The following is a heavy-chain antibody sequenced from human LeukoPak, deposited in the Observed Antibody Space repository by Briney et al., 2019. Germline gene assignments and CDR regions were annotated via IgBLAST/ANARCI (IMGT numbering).Heavy chain of an antibody. J-gene: IGHJ6*03. CDR2: ISSSSSTI. V-gene: IGHV3-48*04. CDR3: ARAAYDFWTRSGYMDV. D-gene: IGHD3-3*01. CDR1: GFTFSSYS. Sequence: PGGSLRLSCAASGFTFSSYSMNWVRQAPGKGLEWVSYISSSSSTIYYADSVKGRFTISRDNAKNSLYLQMNSLRAEDTAVYYCARAAYDFWTRSGYMDVWGKGTTVTVSS.